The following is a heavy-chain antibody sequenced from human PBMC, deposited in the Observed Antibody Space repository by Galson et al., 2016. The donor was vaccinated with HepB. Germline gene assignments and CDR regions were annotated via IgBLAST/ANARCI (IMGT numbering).Heavy chain of an antibody. CDR1: GASLSGYY. D-gene: IGHD1-26*01. J-gene: IGHJ6*02. V-gene: IGHV4-59*01. CDR2: IYFTGTT. CDR3: ARLTPIVPVSTYFYHSMDV. Sequence: SETLSLTCTVSGASLSGYYWSWIRKPPGRELEWIGYIYFTGTTNYNPSLNSRLTLSIDMSKNQFSLRLISVTAADTVTYYCARLTPIVPVSTYFYHSMDVWGQGTTVTVSS.